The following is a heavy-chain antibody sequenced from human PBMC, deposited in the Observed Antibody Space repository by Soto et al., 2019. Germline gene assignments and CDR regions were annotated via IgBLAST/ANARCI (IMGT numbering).Heavy chain of an antibody. CDR3: ARDVAPGYFDY. Sequence: EVQLVESGGGLVQPGGSLRLSCVASGFSFSSYWMHWVRQTPGKGLMWVSCINNDGSDTADADSVRGRFTISRDNAKNTLYLQLNSLRAEDTAVYYCARDVAPGYFDYWGQGTPVTVSS. J-gene: IGHJ4*02. V-gene: IGHV3-74*01. D-gene: IGHD2-21*01. CDR2: INNDGSDT. CDR1: GFSFSSYW.